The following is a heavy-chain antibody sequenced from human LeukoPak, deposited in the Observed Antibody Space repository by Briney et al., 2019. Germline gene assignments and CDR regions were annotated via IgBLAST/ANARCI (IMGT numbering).Heavy chain of an antibody. Sequence: GGSLRLSCAASGFTFSSYALNWVRQAPGKGLEWVSFISSSSSYIYYADSVKGRFTISRDNAKNSVFLQMNSLIAEDTAVYYCAKSGYNRFDYWGQGTRVIVSS. D-gene: IGHD5-24*01. J-gene: IGHJ4*02. CDR1: GFTFSSYA. CDR3: AKSGYNRFDY. CDR2: ISSSSSYI. V-gene: IGHV3-21*04.